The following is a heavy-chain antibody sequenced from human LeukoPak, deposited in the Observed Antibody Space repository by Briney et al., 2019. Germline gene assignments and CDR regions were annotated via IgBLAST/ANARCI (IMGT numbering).Heavy chain of an antibody. Sequence: TLSLTCAVSGDSISSGDYSWSWLRQPPGKGLEWIRYIFHSGNSYYNPSLKSRVTISVDKSKNQFSLRLTSVTAADTAVYYCARELWFVNAPGSWFDLWGQGTLVTVSS. CDR3: ARELWFVNAPGSWFDL. V-gene: IGHV4-30-2*01. D-gene: IGHD3-10*01. CDR1: GDSISSGDYS. CDR2: IFHSGNS. J-gene: IGHJ5*02.